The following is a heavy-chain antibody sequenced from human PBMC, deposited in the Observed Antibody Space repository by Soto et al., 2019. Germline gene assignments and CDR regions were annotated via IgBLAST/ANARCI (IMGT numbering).Heavy chain of an antibody. V-gene: IGHV1-2*02. Sequence: ASVKVSCKASGYTFTGYYVHWVRQAPGQGLEWMGWINPNSGDTYLAQRFQGRVTMNRDTSIGTAYMELRGLTSDDTAEYYCAKGGAIVSAGSRVYLYNAMDVWGQGTTVTVSS. CDR1: GYTFTGYY. J-gene: IGHJ6*02. CDR2: INPNSGDT. D-gene: IGHD1-26*01. CDR3: AKGGAIVSAGSRVYLYNAMDV.